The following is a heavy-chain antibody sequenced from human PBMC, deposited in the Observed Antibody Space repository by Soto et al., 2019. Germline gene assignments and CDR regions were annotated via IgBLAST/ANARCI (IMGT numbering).Heavy chain of an antibody. CDR3: AREDSIIIPAVSDF. CDR1: GFAFNNYG. V-gene: IGHV3-21*01. Sequence: PGGSLRLSCTVSGFAFNNYGINWVRQAPGKGLEWVSSISKSDYTYYSDSVEGRFTISRDNAKNSVSLQMNTLRVEDTAVYYCAREDSIIIPAVSDFWGQGTLVTSPQ. D-gene: IGHD2-2*01. CDR2: ISKSDYT. J-gene: IGHJ4*02.